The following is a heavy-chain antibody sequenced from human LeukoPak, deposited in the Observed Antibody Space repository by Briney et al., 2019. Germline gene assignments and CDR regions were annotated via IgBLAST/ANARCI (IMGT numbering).Heavy chain of an antibody. CDR1: GFTFSSYG. Sequence: GGSLRLSCAASGFTFSSYGMHWVRRAPGKGLEWVAFIRYDGSNKYYADSVKGRFTISRDNSKNTLYLQMNSLRAEDTAVYYCAKDWRPHSGIAADGVDDWGQGTLVNVSS. CDR2: IRYDGSNK. D-gene: IGHD6-13*01. V-gene: IGHV3-30*02. CDR3: AKDWRPHSGIAADGVDD. J-gene: IGHJ4*02.